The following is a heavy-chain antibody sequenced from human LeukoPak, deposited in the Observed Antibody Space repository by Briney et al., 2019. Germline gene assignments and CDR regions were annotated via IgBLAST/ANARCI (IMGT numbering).Heavy chain of an antibody. V-gene: IGHV4-30-2*03. CDR2: IYHSEST. CDR3: ARLSYRRFDY. D-gene: IGHD4-11*01. Sequence: SQTLSLTCTVSGGSISSGGYYWSWIRQPPGKGLEWIGYIYHSESTYYNPSLKSRVTISVDTSKNQFSLKLSSVTAADTAVYYCARLSYRRFDYWGQGNLVTVSS. CDR1: GGSISSGGYY. J-gene: IGHJ4*02.